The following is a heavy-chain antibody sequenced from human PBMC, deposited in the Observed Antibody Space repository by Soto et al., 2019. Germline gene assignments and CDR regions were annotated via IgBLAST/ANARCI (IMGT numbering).Heavy chain of an antibody. Sequence: ASVKVSCKVFGYTLTELSMHWVRQAPGKGLEWMGGFDPEDGETIYAQKFQGRVTMTEDTSTDTAYMELSSLRSEDTAVYYCATKTRITMVRPVSSINWLDPWGQGTLVTVSS. V-gene: IGHV1-24*01. D-gene: IGHD3-10*01. CDR2: FDPEDGET. CDR3: ATKTRITMVRPVSSINWLDP. J-gene: IGHJ5*02. CDR1: GYTLTELS.